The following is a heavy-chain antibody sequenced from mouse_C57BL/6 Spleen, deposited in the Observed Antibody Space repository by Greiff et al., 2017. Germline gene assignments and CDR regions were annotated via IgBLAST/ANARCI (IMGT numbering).Heavy chain of an antibody. CDR2: INPSNGGT. D-gene: IGHD1-1*01. CDR3: ARNYYCSRGYYFDY. V-gene: IGHV1-53*01. CDR1: GYTFTSYW. J-gene: IGHJ2*01. Sequence: QVQLQQPGTELVKPGASVQLSCKASGYTFTSYWMHWVKQRPGQGLEWIGNINPSNGGTNYNEKLKSKATLTVEKSSSTAYMQLSSLTSEDSAVYYCARNYYCSRGYYFDYWCQGTTLTVSA.